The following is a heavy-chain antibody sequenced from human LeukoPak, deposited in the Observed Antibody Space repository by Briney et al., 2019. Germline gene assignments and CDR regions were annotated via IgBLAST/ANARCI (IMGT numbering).Heavy chain of an antibody. CDR3: SRTYCSGGTCYEVSTY. Sequence: GGSLRLSCAASGFTFGSYPMNWVRQAPGKGLEWVSSISSSDTYIYYADSVKGRFTISRDNAKNSLYLQMNSLRVEDTAVYYCSRTYCSGGTCYEVSTYWGQGTLVTVSS. CDR2: ISSSDTYI. V-gene: IGHV3-21*01. D-gene: IGHD2-15*01. CDR1: GFTFGSYP. J-gene: IGHJ4*02.